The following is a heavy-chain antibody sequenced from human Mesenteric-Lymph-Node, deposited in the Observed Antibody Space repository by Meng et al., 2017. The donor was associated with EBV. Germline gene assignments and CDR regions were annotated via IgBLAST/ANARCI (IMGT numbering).Heavy chain of an antibody. J-gene: IGHJ5*02. CDR1: GFTFGDYY. Sequence: QVQLVESGGGLVKPGGSLRLSCAASGFTFGDYYMSWIRQAPGKGLEWVSYISGSGNNIYYADSVKGRFIISRDNARKSLFLQMKSLRVDDTAVYYCARDRTLYSSNWFGLDTWGQGTLVTVSS. D-gene: IGHD6-13*01. V-gene: IGHV3-11*01. CDR2: ISGSGNNI. CDR3: ARDRTLYSSNWFGLDT.